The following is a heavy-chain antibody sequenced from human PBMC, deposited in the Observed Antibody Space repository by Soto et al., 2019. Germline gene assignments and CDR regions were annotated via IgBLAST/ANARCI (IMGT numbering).Heavy chain of an antibody. CDR2: IYYSGST. Sequence: QVQLQEPGPGLVKPSETLSLTCTVSGGSISSYYWSWIRQPPGKGLERIGYIYYSGSTNYNPSLTRRVTISVDTSKNQFSLKLSSVTAADAAVDYCARVVNMVRGVIIPYFDYWGQGTLVTVSS. J-gene: IGHJ4*02. D-gene: IGHD3-10*01. V-gene: IGHV4-59*01. CDR3: ARVVNMVRGVIIPYFDY. CDR1: GGSISSYY.